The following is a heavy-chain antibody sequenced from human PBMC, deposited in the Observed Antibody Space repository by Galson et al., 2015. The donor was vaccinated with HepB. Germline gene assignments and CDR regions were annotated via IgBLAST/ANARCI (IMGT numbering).Heavy chain of an antibody. D-gene: IGHD4-17*01. CDR1: GGSISSGGYY. CDR3: ARDSDYGDPPGAFDI. Sequence: TLSLTCTVSGGSISSGGYYWSWIRQHPGKGLEWIGYIYYSGSTYYNPSLKSRVTISVDTSKNQFSLKLSSVTAADTAVYYCARDSDYGDPPGAFDIWGQGTMVTVSS. CDR2: IYYSGST. J-gene: IGHJ3*02. V-gene: IGHV4-31*03.